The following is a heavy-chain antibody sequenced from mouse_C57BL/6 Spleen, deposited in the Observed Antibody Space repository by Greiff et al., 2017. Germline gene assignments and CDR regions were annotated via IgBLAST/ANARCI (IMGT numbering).Heavy chain of an antibody. CDR2: INPNNGGT. J-gene: IGHJ2*01. V-gene: IGHV1-26*01. Sequence: EVKVVESGPELVKPGASVKISCKASGYTFTDYYMNWVKQSHGKSLEWIGDINPNNGGTSYNQKFKGKATLTVDKSSSTAYMELRSLTSEDSAVYYCARGGWLLPYYFDYWGQGTTLTVSS. CDR3: ARGGWLLPYYFDY. D-gene: IGHD2-3*01. CDR1: GYTFTDYY.